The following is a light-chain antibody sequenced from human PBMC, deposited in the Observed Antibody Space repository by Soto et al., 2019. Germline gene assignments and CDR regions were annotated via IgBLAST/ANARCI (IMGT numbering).Light chain of an antibody. CDR3: QQSCSAPRT. Sequence: DIEMTQSPSSLSVSVGDRVTVTCRASQSITSYLSWYQQKPGKAPKLLIYSASTIQTGVPSRFSGRESGTDFTLAISSLQPEDFATYYCQQSCSAPRTFGQGTKLEI. V-gene: IGKV1-39*01. CDR2: SAS. CDR1: QSITSY. J-gene: IGKJ2*01.